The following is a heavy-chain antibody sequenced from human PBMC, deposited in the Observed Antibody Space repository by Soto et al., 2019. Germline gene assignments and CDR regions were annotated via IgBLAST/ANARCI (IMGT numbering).Heavy chain of an antibody. Sequence: AETLSLTCSVSGASIRNYYWHWIRQLPGKGLEWIGYIYTPDYTTYNSAPKNRVIILVKNTESKFLLRLNYGLAADNAVYYYASTTYYYFCSGYYSSYFDFWGRGTLVTVSS. CDR2: IYTPDYT. CDR1: GASIRNYY. V-gene: IGHV4-4*08. CDR3: ASTTYYYFCSGYYSSYFDF. D-gene: IGHD3-3*01. J-gene: IGHJ2*01.